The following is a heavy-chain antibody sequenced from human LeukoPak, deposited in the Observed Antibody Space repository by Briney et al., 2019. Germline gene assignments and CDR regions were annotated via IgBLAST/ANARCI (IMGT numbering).Heavy chain of an antibody. CDR3: ARDWPRGDGYNLNWFDP. D-gene: IGHD5-24*01. V-gene: IGHV3-11*01. CDR2: ISSSGNNI. Sequence: GGSLRLSCAASGFTFSDYYMSWIRQAPGKGLEWVSFISSSGNNIYYVDSVKGRFTISRDNAKNSLYLQMNSLRAEDTAVYYCARDWPRGDGYNLNWFDPWGQGTLVTVSS. J-gene: IGHJ5*02. CDR1: GFTFSDYY.